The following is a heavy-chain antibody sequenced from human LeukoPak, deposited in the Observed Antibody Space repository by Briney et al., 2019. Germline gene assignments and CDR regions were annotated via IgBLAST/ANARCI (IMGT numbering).Heavy chain of an antibody. CDR1: GFTFSSYV. J-gene: IGHJ6*02. CDR2: ISYDGSNK. D-gene: IGHD5-12*01. Sequence: GTSLRLSCSASGFTFSSYVMHWVRQASGKGLEWVAVISYDGSNKYYADSVKGRFTISRDNSKNTLSLQMNSLRAEDTAVYYCAGGYSGYDPSYYYGMDVWGQGTTVTVSS. V-gene: IGHV3-30-3*01. CDR3: AGGYSGYDPSYYYGMDV.